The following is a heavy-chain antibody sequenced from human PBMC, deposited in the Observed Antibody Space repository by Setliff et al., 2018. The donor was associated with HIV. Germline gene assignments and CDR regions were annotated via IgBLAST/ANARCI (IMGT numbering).Heavy chain of an antibody. V-gene: IGHV4-59*05. CDR3: ARHNTGYSYGYDYYYYYMDV. Sequence: PSETLSLTCTVSGDSISSYYWSWIRQPPGKGLEWIGSIYYSGSTYYNPSLKSRVTISVDTSKNQFSLKLSSVTAADTAVYYCARHNTGYSYGYDYYYYYMDVWGKGTTVTVSS. CDR1: GDSISSYY. CDR2: IYYSGST. J-gene: IGHJ6*03. D-gene: IGHD5-18*01.